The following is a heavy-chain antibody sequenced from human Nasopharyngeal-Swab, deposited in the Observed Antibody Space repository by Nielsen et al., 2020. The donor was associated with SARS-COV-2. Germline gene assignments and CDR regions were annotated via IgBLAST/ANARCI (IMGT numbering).Heavy chain of an antibody. D-gene: IGHD6-13*01. Sequence: GESLKISCAASGFMFGDYWMSWVRQAPGKGLEWVANIKQDGVETHYVDSVKGRFTISRGNAETSLYLQMNSLRVEDTALYYCVLPSIAAPGRDSWGQGTLVTVSS. CDR2: IKQDGVET. CDR3: VLPSIAAPGRDS. CDR1: GFMFGDYW. V-gene: IGHV3-7*01. J-gene: IGHJ4*02.